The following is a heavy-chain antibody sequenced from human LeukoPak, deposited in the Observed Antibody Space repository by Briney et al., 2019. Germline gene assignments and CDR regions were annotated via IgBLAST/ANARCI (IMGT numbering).Heavy chain of an antibody. D-gene: IGHD5-12*01. Sequence: SGGSLRLSCAASGFTFSRFWMSWVRQAPGKGLEWVANIKQDGSEKYYVDSVKGRFTISRDNAKNSLYLQMNSLRAEDTAVFYCARGGTYTDYDPDFDIWGQGTLVTVSS. CDR3: ARGGTYTDYDPDFDI. CDR2: IKQDGSEK. J-gene: IGHJ4*02. CDR1: GFTFSRFW. V-gene: IGHV3-7*04.